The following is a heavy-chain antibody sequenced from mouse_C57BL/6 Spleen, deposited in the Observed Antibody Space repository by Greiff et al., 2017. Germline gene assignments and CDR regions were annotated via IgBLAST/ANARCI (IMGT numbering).Heavy chain of an antibody. J-gene: IGHJ2*01. CDR2: ISSGSSTI. CDR3: ARTGLRRFYFDY. D-gene: IGHD2-4*01. Sequence: EVKLQESGGGLVKPGGSLKLSCAASGFTFSDYGMHWVRQAPEKGLEWVAYISSGSSTIYYADTVKGRFTISRDNAKNTLFLQMTSLRSEDTAMYYCARTGLRRFYFDYWGQGTTLTVSS. V-gene: IGHV5-17*01. CDR1: GFTFSDYG.